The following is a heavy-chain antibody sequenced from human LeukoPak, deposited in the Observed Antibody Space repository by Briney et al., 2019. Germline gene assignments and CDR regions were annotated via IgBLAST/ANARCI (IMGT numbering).Heavy chain of an antibody. V-gene: IGHV3-7*01. CDR3: ARGPSSGWYYFDY. J-gene: IGHJ4*02. CDR2: IKQDGSVK. D-gene: IGHD6-19*01. Sequence: GGSLRLSCAASGFTFSSYWMSWVRQAPGKGLEWVANIKQDGSVKYYVDSAKGRFTISRDNAKNSLYLQMNSLRAEDTAVYYCARGPSSGWYYFDYWGQGTLVTVSS. CDR1: GFTFSSYW.